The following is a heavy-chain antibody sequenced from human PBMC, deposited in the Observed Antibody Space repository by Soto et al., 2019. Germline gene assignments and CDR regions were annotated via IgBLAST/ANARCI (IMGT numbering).Heavy chain of an antibody. CDR2: IYSSGST. CDR1: GGSISRSTYY. V-gene: IGHV4-39*01. D-gene: IGHD3-22*01. CDR3: ATPVTSGYQALEV. J-gene: IGHJ3*01. Sequence: PSETLSLTCTVSGGSISRSTYYWGWLRQPPGKGLEWIGSIYSSGSTYYHPSLKSRVTMSVDTSKNQFFLRLSSVTAADTAVYYCATPVTSGYQALEVWGQGTMVTVSS.